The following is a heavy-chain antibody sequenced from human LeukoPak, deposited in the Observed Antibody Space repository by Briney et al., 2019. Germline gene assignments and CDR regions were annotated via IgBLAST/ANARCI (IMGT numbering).Heavy chain of an antibody. CDR2: MSSDGSNR. CDR1: GFTFSSYA. CDR3: AKQSAADRGYPDY. D-gene: IGHD2-2*01. Sequence: GGSLRLSCAASGFTFSSYAMHWVRQAPGKGLEWVAIMSSDGSNRFYADSVEGRFTISRDNSQNTLYLQMNTVTAGDTAVYYCAKQSAADRGYPDYWGQGTLVTVSS. V-gene: IGHV3-30*18. J-gene: IGHJ4*02.